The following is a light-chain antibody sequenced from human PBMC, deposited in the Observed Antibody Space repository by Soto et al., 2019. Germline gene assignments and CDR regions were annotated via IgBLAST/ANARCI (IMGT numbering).Light chain of an antibody. V-gene: IGKV3-15*01. J-gene: IGKJ2*01. Sequence: EIVMTQSPATLSVSPGERATLSCRASQSVSNNLAWYQQKPGQAPRLLIYGASTRATGIPARFSGSGSGTEFTLTISSLQSVYVAVYCSPQYNNLPSYTFGQGTKLEIK. CDR1: QSVSNN. CDR2: GAS. CDR3: PQYNNLPSYT.